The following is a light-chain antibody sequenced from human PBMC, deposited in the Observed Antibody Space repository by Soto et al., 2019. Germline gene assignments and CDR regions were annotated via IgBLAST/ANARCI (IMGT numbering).Light chain of an antibody. V-gene: IGKV3-20*01. Sequence: EVVLTQSPGTVSLSPGERATLSCRASQSVTSNYLAWYQQKPGQAPRLLIYAASSRATGIPDRFSGSGSGTDFTLIISRLEPEDFAVYYCHQYGSSITWTFGQGTTVEIK. CDR3: HQYGSSITWT. J-gene: IGKJ1*01. CDR1: QSVTSNY. CDR2: AAS.